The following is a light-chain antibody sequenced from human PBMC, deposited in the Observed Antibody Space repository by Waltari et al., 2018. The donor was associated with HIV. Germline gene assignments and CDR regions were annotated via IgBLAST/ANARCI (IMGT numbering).Light chain of an antibody. CDR1: SSNIGSNP. Sequence: QSVLTQPPSASGTPGQRVTISCSGSSSNIGSNPVSWYQQLPGTAPRILIFSNNQRPSGVSDRFSGSKSCTSASLAISGLQSEDEADYSCAAWDDSLSGLVVFGGGTKLTVL. V-gene: IGLV1-44*01. CDR3: AAWDDSLSGLVV. CDR2: SNN. J-gene: IGLJ2*01.